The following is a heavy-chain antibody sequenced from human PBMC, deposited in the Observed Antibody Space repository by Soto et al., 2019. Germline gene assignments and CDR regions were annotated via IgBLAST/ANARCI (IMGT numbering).Heavy chain of an antibody. J-gene: IGHJ4*02. V-gene: IGHV4-59*02. CDR1: GDSVTSHY. CDR2: IYYSGST. Sequence: PSETLSLTCSFSGDSVTSHYLTWIRQPPGKGLEWIGYIYYSGSTNYNPSLKSRVTISVDTSKNQFSLKLSSVTAADTAVYYCARVGGYDFWSGYINYFDYWGQGTLVTVSS. CDR3: ARVGGYDFWSGYINYFDY. D-gene: IGHD3-3*01.